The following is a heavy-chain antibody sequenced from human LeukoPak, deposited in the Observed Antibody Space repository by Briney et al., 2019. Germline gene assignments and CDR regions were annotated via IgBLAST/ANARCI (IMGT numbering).Heavy chain of an antibody. Sequence: ASVKVSCKASGYTFTGYYIHWVRQAPGQGLEWMGWVNPNINGTNYAQKFQGRVTMTGDRSISTAYMELSRLRSDDTAVYYCARGYYDSSGYYCFDYWGQGTLVTVSS. D-gene: IGHD3-22*01. CDR3: ARGYYDSSGYYCFDY. CDR1: GYTFTGYY. J-gene: IGHJ4*02. CDR2: VNPNINGT. V-gene: IGHV1-2*02.